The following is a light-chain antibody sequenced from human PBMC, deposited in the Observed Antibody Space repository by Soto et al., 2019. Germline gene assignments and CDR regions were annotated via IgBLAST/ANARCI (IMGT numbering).Light chain of an antibody. V-gene: IGKV3-11*01. CDR2: DAS. CDR1: QSVSRY. CDR3: QQRSSWIT. Sequence: EIVLTQSPATLSLSPGERATLSCRASQSVSRYLAWYQQKPGQAPRLLIYDASTRATGVPARFSGSGSGTDFTLTISSLEPEDFAVYYCQQRSSWITFGQGTRLEI. J-gene: IGKJ5*01.